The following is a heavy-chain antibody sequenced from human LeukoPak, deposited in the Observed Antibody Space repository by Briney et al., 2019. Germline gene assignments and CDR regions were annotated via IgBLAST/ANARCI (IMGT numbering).Heavy chain of an antibody. CDR2: ISSSSYI. CDR1: GFTFSSYS. Sequence: GGSLRLPCAASGFTFSSYSMNWVRQAPGKGLEWVSSISSSSYICYADSVKGRFTISIDNAKNSLYLQMNSLRAEDAAVYYCTRENWHLDYWGQGNLVTVSS. CDR3: TRENWHLDY. J-gene: IGHJ4*02. V-gene: IGHV3-21*01.